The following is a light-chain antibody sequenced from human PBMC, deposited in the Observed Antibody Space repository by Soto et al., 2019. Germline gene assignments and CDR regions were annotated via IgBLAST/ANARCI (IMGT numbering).Light chain of an antibody. J-gene: IGKJ5*01. CDR1: QTVRNNY. CDR3: QQRSKWPPIT. Sequence: EFVLAQSPGTLSLSPGARAPLSCRASQTVRNNYLAWYQQKPGQAPRLLIYGASSRATGIPDRFSGSGSGTDFTLTISSLEPEDFAVYFCQQRSKWPPITFGQGTRLEIK. V-gene: IGKV3D-20*02. CDR2: GAS.